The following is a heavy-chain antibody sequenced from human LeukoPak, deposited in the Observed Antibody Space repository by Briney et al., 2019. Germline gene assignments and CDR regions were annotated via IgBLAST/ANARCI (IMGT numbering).Heavy chain of an antibody. D-gene: IGHD3-22*01. Sequence: PSETLSLTCTVSGGSISSYYWSWIRQPPGKGLEWIGYIYYSGSTNYKPSLKSRVTISVDTSKNQFSLKLSSVTAADTAVYYCARDXRYYDTSGTVYYDAMDVWGQGTTVTVSS. CDR1: GGSISSYY. V-gene: IGHV4-59*01. CDR3: ARDXRYYDTSGTVYYDAMDV. J-gene: IGHJ6*02. CDR2: IYYSGST.